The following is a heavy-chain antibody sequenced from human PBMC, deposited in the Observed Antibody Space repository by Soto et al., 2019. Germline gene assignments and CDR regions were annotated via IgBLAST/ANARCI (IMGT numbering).Heavy chain of an antibody. CDR3: ARDAEPFNDYRNYFDY. CDR2: ISYDGSNK. J-gene: IGHJ4*02. V-gene: IGHV3-30-3*01. Sequence: GGSLRLSCAASRFTFSSYAMHWVRQAPGKGLEWVAVISYDGSNKYYADSVKGRFTISRDNSKNTLYLQMNSLRAEDTAVYYCARDAEPFNDYRNYFDYWGQGTLVNVSS. CDR1: RFTFSSYA. D-gene: IGHD4-4*01.